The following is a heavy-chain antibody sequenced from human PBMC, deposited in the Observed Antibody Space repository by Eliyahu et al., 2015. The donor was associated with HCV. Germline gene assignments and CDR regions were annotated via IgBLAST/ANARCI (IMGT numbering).Heavy chain of an antibody. V-gene: IGHV3-23*01. Sequence: EVQLLESGGGLVQPGGSLRLXCAAXGFTFSSYXMSWVRQAPGKGLEWVXAISGXGGSTYXAXSVKGRFTISRDNSKNTLYLQMNSLRAEDTAVYYCAKDPTPMVRGVPYYYYGMDVWGQGTTVTVSS. D-gene: IGHD3-10*01. CDR1: GFTFSSYX. CDR3: AKDPTPMVRGVPYYYYGMDV. CDR2: ISGXGGST. J-gene: IGHJ6*02.